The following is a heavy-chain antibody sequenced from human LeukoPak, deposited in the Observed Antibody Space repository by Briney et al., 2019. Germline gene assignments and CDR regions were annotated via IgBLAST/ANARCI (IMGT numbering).Heavy chain of an antibody. Sequence: ASVKVSCKASGYTFTSYAMHWVRQAPGQRLEWMGWINAGNSNTKYSQKFQGRVTITRDTSASTAYMELSSLRSEDTAVYYCARDKAVTTEVTQHFQHWGQGTLVTVSS. CDR2: INAGNSNT. V-gene: IGHV1-3*01. J-gene: IGHJ1*01. CDR3: ARDKAVTTEVTQHFQH. D-gene: IGHD4-23*01. CDR1: GYTFTSYA.